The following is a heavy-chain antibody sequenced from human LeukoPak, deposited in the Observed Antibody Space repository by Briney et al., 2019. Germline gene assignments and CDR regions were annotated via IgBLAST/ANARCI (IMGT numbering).Heavy chain of an antibody. CDR2: INPNSGGT. CDR1: GYTFSGHY. CDR3: AREGAPQLSSYFDN. Sequence: GASVKVSCKASGYTFSGHYMYWVRQAPGQGLEWMGWINPNSGGTNYAQKFQGRVTMTRDTSISTAYMELSSLRSDDTAMYYCAREGAPQLSSYFDNWGQGTLVTVSS. D-gene: IGHD1-1*01. J-gene: IGHJ4*02. V-gene: IGHV1-2*02.